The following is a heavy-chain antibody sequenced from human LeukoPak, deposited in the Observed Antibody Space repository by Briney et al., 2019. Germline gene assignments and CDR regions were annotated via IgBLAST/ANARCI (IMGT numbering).Heavy chain of an antibody. CDR2: IYTSGST. J-gene: IGHJ5*02. CDR1: GGSISSYY. D-gene: IGHD3-10*01. Sequence: SETLSLNCTVSGGSISSYYWSWIRQPAGKGLEWIGRIYTSGSTNYNPSLKSRVTMSVDTSKNQFSLKLSSVTAADTAVYYCARARSYGSGSNWFDPWGQGTLVTVSS. CDR3: ARARSYGSGSNWFDP. V-gene: IGHV4-4*07.